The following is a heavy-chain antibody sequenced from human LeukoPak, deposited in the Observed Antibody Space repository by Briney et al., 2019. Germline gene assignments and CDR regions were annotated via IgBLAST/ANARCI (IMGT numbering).Heavy chain of an antibody. CDR1: GFTFSSSA. CDR2: ISNNFYI. Sequence: GGSLRLSCAASGFTFSSSAMNWVRQAPGKGLEWVSSISNNFYIYYADSLKGRFTISRDNAKKLLYLQMSSLRADDTAVYYCARDSLYCSRTNCYTDFDYWGQGTLVTVSS. J-gene: IGHJ4*02. D-gene: IGHD2-2*02. V-gene: IGHV3-21*01. CDR3: ARDSLYCSRTNCYTDFDY.